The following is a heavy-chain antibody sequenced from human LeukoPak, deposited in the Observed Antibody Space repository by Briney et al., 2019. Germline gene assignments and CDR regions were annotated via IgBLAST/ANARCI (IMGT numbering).Heavy chain of an antibody. CDR3: ARPSNSGYDF. CDR2: IYPSDSDT. CDR1: GNSFSNYW. V-gene: IGHV5-51*01. D-gene: IGHD5-12*01. Sequence: GDSLKISCKASGNSFSNYWIGWVRQMPGKGLEWMGIIYPSDSDTRYSPSFQGQVTISADKSISTAYLQWSSLKASDTAMYYCARPSNSGYDFWGQGALVTVSS. J-gene: IGHJ4*02.